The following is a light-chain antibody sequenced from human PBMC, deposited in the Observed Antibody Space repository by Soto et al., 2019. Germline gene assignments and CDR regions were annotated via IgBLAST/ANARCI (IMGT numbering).Light chain of an antibody. V-gene: IGLV1-47*01. J-gene: IGLJ2*01. Sequence: QSVLTQPPSASGTPGQRVTISCSGSSSNIGSNYVYWYQQLPGTAPKLLIYRNNQRPSGVPDRFSGSKSGTSASLAISGLLSEDEADYYCAAWDDSLSGRVVFGGGTKVTVL. CDR3: AAWDDSLSGRVV. CDR1: SSNIGSNY. CDR2: RNN.